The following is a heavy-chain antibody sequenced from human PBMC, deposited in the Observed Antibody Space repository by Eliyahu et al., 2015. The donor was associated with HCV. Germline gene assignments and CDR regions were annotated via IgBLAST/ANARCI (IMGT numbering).Heavy chain of an antibody. CDR2: IYYSGSX. J-gene: IGHJ5*02. CDR1: GGSIXTYY. V-gene: IGHV4-59*01. CDR3: ASGGGGIAVAGTGGWFDP. Sequence: QVQLQESGPGLVQPSETLSLXCTVSGGSIXTYYWSWIRQPPGKGLXWIGYIYYSGSXNYNPSLKSRVTIXVDTSKXQFSLKLTSVTAADTAVYYCASGGGGIAVAGTGGWFDPWGQGTLVTVSS. D-gene: IGHD6-19*01.